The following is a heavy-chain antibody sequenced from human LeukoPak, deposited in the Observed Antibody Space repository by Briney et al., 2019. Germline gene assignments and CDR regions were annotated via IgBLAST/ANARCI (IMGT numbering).Heavy chain of an antibody. D-gene: IGHD3-22*01. CDR1: GGTFSSYA. CDR3: ASTMYYYDSSGYYYFDY. CDR2: IIPIFGTA. V-gene: IGHV1-69*05. J-gene: IGHJ4*02. Sequence: SVKVSCKASGGTFSSYAISSVRRAPGQGLKWMGRIIPIFGTANYAQKFQGRVTITTDESTSTAYMELSSLRSEDTAVYYCASTMYYYDSSGYYYFDYWGQGTLVTVSS.